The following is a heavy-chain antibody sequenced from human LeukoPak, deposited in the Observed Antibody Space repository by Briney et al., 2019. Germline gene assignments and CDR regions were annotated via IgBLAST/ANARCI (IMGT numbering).Heavy chain of an antibody. Sequence: ALVKVSCKASGYTFTSYDINWVRQATGQGLEWMGWMNPNSGNTGYAQKFQGRVTMTRNTPISTAYMELSSLRSEDTAVYYCARVGGGYDFWSGYQRYYFDYWGQGTLVTVSS. CDR1: GYTFTSYD. CDR3: ARVGGGYDFWSGYQRYYFDY. D-gene: IGHD3-3*01. V-gene: IGHV1-8*01. CDR2: MNPNSGNT. J-gene: IGHJ4*02.